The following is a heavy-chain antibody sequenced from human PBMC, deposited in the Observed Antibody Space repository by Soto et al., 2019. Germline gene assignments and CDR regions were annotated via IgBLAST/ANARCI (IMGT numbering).Heavy chain of an antibody. CDR2: ISGSGGST. CDR1: GFTFSSYA. J-gene: IGHJ4*02. D-gene: IGHD6-19*01. Sequence: GGSLRLSCAASGFTFSSYAMSWVRQAPGKGLEWVSAISGSGGSTYYADSVKGRFTISRDNSKNTLYLQMNSLRAEDTAVYYCAKASIAVAAHYGIYYFDYWGQGTLVTVSS. V-gene: IGHV3-23*01. CDR3: AKASIAVAAHYGIYYFDY.